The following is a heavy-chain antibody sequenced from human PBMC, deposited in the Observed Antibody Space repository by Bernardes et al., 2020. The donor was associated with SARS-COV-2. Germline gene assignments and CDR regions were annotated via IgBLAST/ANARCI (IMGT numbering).Heavy chain of an antibody. J-gene: IGHJ4*02. V-gene: IGHV4-34*01. CDR3: ASFGMTTVTGGFDY. CDR2: INHSGST. D-gene: IGHD4-17*01. CDR1: GGSFSGYY. Sequence: SETLSLTCAVYGGSFSGYYWSWIRQPPGKGLEWIGEINHSGSTNYNPSLKSRVTISVDTSKNQFSLKLSSVTVADTAVYYCASFGMTTVTGGFDYWGQGTLVTVSS.